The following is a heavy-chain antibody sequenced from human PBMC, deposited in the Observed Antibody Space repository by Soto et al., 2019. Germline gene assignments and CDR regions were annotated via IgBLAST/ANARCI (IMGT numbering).Heavy chain of an antibody. CDR1: GFTFSSYG. D-gene: IGHD6-25*01. J-gene: IGHJ6*02. Sequence: QVQLVESGGGVVQPGRSLRLSCAASGFTFSSYGMHWVRQAPGKGLEWVAVISYDGSNKYYADSVKGRFTISRDNSKNTLDLQMNSLRAEDTAVYYCAKDRRPNYYCGMDAWGQGTTVTVSS. CDR3: AKDRRPNYYCGMDA. V-gene: IGHV3-30*18. CDR2: ISYDGSNK.